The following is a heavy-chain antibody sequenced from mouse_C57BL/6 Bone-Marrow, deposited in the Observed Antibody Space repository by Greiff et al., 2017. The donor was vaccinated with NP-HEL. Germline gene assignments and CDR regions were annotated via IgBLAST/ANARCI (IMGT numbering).Heavy chain of an antibody. CDR3: ARNPMASRYYAMDY. Sequence: QVQLQQSGPGLVQPSQSLSITCTVSGFSLTSYGVHWVRQSPGKGLEWLGVIWSGGSTDYNAAFISRLSISKDNSKSQVFFKMNSLQADDTAIYYCARNPMASRYYAMDYWGQGTSVTVSS. V-gene: IGHV2-2*01. J-gene: IGHJ4*01. D-gene: IGHD1-1*02. CDR2: IWSGGST. CDR1: GFSLTSYG.